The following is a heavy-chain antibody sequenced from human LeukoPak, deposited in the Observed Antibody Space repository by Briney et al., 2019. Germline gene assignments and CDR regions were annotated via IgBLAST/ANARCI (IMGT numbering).Heavy chain of an antibody. J-gene: IGHJ4*02. Sequence: SLKVSCKASGGTFSSYAISWVRQAPVQGREWMGGIIPIFGTANYAQKFQGRVTITTDASTSTAYMELSSLRSEDTAVYYCALEYSSSSYYFDYWGQGTLVTVSS. CDR2: IIPIFGTA. V-gene: IGHV1-69*05. CDR1: GGTFSSYA. CDR3: ALEYSSSSYYFDY. D-gene: IGHD6-6*01.